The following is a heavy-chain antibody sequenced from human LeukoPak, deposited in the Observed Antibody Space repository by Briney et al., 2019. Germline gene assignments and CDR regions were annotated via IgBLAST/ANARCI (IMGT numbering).Heavy chain of an antibody. CDR2: IYYGGST. Sequence: PSETLSLTCTVSGGSISSSAYYWGWIRQPPGKGLEWIGSIYYGGSTYYNPSLKSRVTISVDTSKNQFSLKLSSVTAADTAVYYCARDLMDAGDGIGYWGQGTLVTVSS. CDR3: ARDLMDAGDGIGY. J-gene: IGHJ4*02. D-gene: IGHD1-26*01. CDR1: GGSISSSAYY. V-gene: IGHV4-39*07.